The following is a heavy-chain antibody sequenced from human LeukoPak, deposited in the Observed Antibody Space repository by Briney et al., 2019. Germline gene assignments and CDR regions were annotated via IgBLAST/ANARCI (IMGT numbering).Heavy chain of an antibody. Sequence: SVKVSCKASGGTFSSYAISWVRQAPGQGLEWMGGIIPIFGTANYAQKFQDRVTITADESTSTAYMELSSLRSADTAVYYCARDGPYGSGSLHYWGQGTLVTVSS. V-gene: IGHV1-69*13. CDR1: GGTFSSYA. CDR2: IIPIFGTA. CDR3: ARDGPYGSGSLHY. D-gene: IGHD3-10*01. J-gene: IGHJ4*02.